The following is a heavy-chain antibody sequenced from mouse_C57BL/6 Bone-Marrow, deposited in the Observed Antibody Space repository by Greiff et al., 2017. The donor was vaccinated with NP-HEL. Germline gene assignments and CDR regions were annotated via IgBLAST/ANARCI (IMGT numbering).Heavy chain of an antibody. J-gene: IGHJ4*01. V-gene: IGHV5-12*01. CDR1: GFTFSDYY. Sequence: EVHLVESGGGLVQPGGSLKLSCAASGFTFSDYYMYWVRQTPEKRLEWVAYISNGGGSTYYPDTVKGRFTISRDNAKNTLYLQMSRLKSEDTAMYYCASRPDGYYSYYAMDYWGQGTSVTVSS. CDR2: ISNGGGST. CDR3: ASRPDGYYSYYAMDY. D-gene: IGHD2-3*01.